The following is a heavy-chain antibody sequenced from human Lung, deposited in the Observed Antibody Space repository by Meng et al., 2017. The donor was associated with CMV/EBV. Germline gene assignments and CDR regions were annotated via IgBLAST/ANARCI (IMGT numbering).Heavy chain of an antibody. J-gene: IGHJ3*01. CDR1: GFTVSSNY. CDR2: IYTGGIT. V-gene: IGHV3-66*02. CDR3: AAEGENSGDETRDAFDL. D-gene: IGHD6-25*01. Sequence: GEXXKISCAVSGFTVSSNYMSWVRQALGKGLEWVSVIYTGGITYYADSVKGRLTISRDNSKNTLYLQMNSLRADDTAVYYCAAEGENSGDETRDAFDLWGQGRXV.